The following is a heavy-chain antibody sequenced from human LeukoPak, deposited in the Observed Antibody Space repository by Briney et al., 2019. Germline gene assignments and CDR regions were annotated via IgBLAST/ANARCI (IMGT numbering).Heavy chain of an antibody. D-gene: IGHD3/OR15-3a*01. J-gene: IGHJ1*01. CDR2: IIPHVGSP. Sequence: SVKLSCKTSGDTFSYCCVSWVRHATGQALQWLGGIIPHVGSPRYTERFHDRITITADESTNTAYLELSSLRSHDPAVYYCARGGLLYDFLTGYYAPGLEYFHHWGQGTLVTVSS. CDR3: ARGGLLYDFLTGYYAPGLEYFHH. CDR1: GDTFSYCC. V-gene: IGHV1-69*13.